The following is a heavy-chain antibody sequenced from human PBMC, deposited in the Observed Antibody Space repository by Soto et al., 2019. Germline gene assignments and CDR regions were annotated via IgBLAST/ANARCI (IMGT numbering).Heavy chain of an antibody. Sequence: GGSLRLSCAASGFTFDDYAMHWVRQAPGKGLEWVSGISWNSGSIGYADSVKGRFTISRDNAKNSLYLQMNSLRSEDTAVYYCATPGPYCSGGSCYSGVDDWGQGTLVTVSS. CDR1: GFTFDDYA. D-gene: IGHD2-15*01. CDR3: ATPGPYCSGGSCYSGVDD. V-gene: IGHV3-9*01. J-gene: IGHJ4*02. CDR2: ISWNSGSI.